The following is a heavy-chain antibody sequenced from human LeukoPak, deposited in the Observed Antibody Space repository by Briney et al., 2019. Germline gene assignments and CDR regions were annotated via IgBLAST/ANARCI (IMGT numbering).Heavy chain of an antibody. Sequence: KPSETLSLTCTVSGGSISSYYWSWIPQPPGKGLEWIGSIYYSGSTNYNPSLKSRVTISVDTSKNQFSLKVSSVTAADTAVYYCTRTTAVVNDYWGQGTLVTVSS. CDR3: TRTTAVVNDY. J-gene: IGHJ4*02. V-gene: IGHV4-59*01. D-gene: IGHD4-23*01. CDR1: GGSISSYY. CDR2: IYYSGST.